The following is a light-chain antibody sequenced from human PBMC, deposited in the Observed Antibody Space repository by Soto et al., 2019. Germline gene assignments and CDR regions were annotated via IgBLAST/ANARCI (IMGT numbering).Light chain of an antibody. V-gene: IGLV2-11*01. CDR3: CSYAGNDVYV. CDR1: SSDVGGYSY. J-gene: IGLJ1*01. CDR2: NVS. Sequence: QAVVTQPRSVSGSPGQSVTISCTGTSSDVGGYSYVSWYQQHADKGPKLIIYNVSVRPSGVPDRFSASKSDKTASLTISGLQAEDEADYYCCSYAGNDVYVCGSGTKLTVL.